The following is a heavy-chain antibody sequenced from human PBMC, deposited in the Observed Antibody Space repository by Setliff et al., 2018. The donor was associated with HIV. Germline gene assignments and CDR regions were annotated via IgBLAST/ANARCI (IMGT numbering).Heavy chain of an antibody. CDR2: IYTSGST. D-gene: IGHD3-10*01. CDR3: ARGLNYYGSGSYLPLGY. Sequence: SETLSLTCTVSGGSISSYYWSWIRQPAGKGLEWIGRIYTSGSTNYNPSLKGRVTMSVDTSKNQFSLKLRSVTAADTAVYYCARGLNYYGSGSYLPLGYWGQGTLVTVSS. J-gene: IGHJ4*02. CDR1: GGSISSYY. V-gene: IGHV4-4*07.